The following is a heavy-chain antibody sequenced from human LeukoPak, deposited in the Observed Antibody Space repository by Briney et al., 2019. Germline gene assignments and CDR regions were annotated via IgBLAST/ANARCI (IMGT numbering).Heavy chain of an antibody. Sequence: SVKVSCKASGGTFSSYAISWVRQAPGQGLEWMGGIIPIFGTANYAQKFQGRVTITADESTSTAYMELSSLRSEDTAVYYCARCLVGHYYMDVWGKGTTVTVSS. J-gene: IGHJ6*03. CDR1: GGTFSSYA. CDR2: IIPIFGTA. CDR3: ARCLVGHYYMDV. V-gene: IGHV1-69*13.